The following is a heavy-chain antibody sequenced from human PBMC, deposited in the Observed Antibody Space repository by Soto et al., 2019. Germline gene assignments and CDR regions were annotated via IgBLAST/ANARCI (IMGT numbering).Heavy chain of an antibody. J-gene: IGHJ6*02. CDR3: ARGKYYDFWSGYYTGSRQTYYYYGMDV. Sequence: DTLSLTCAVYGGSFSGYYWSWIRQPPGKGLEWIGEINHSGSTNYNPSLKSRVTISVDTSKNQFSLKLSSVTAADTAVYYCARGKYYDFWSGYYTGSRQTYYYYGMDVWGQGTTVTVSS. V-gene: IGHV4-34*01. CDR1: GGSFSGYY. D-gene: IGHD3-3*01. CDR2: INHSGST.